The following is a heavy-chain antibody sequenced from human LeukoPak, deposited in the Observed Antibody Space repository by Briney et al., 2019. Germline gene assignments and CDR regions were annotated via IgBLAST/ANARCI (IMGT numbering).Heavy chain of an antibody. J-gene: IGHJ4*02. D-gene: IGHD6-19*01. CDR2: IKRDGSDN. Sequence: PGGSLRLSCAVSGFTSSSHYMSSVRQAPGKGLEWVAQIKRDGSDNNCVDSVKGPFTISRDKAKNSLYLQKNSLRVDDTALYYCARHSGWAFDSWGQGTLVTVSS. V-gene: IGHV3-7*03. CDR1: GFTSSSHY. CDR3: ARHSGWAFDS.